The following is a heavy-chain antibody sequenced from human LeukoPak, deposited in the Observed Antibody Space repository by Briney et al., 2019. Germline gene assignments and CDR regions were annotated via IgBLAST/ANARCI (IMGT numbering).Heavy chain of an antibody. CDR2: IRYDGSNK. J-gene: IGHJ4*02. CDR3: AKGGHNFARYSYGPGDY. Sequence: PGGSLRLSCAASGFTFSSYGMHWVRQAPGKGLEWVAFIRYDGSNKYYADSVKGRFTISRDNSKNTLYLQMNSLRAEDTAVYYCAKGGHNFARYSYGPGDYWGQGTLVTVSS. V-gene: IGHV3-30*02. CDR1: GFTFSSYG. D-gene: IGHD5-18*01.